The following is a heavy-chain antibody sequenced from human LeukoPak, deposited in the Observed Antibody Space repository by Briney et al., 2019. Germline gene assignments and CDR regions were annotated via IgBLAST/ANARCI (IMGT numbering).Heavy chain of an antibody. CDR3: ATDRGWRTSGYYLYYFEY. J-gene: IGHJ4*02. D-gene: IGHD3-3*01. CDR1: GFIFTNYF. Sequence: QPGGSLRLSCAASGFIFTNYFMSWVRQAPRKGLEWVASIKHDGSEKYYVDSVRGRFTISRDNTMNSLYLQMSSLRAEDTAVYYCATDRGWRTSGYYLYYFEYWGQGTLVTFSS. V-gene: IGHV3-7*01. CDR2: IKHDGSEK.